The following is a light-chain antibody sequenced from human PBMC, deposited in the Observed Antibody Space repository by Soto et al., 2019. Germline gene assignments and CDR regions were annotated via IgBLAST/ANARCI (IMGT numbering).Light chain of an antibody. CDR3: QSYDDNNVL. Sequence: NFMLTQPHSVSESPGKTVTISCTRSSGSIASNHVQWYQQRPGSAPTTVIYKDNQRPSGVPDRFSGSIDISSNSASLTISGLKTEDEADYYCQSYDDNNVLFGGRTKVTVL. CDR1: SGSIASNH. J-gene: IGLJ2*01. CDR2: KDN. V-gene: IGLV6-57*04.